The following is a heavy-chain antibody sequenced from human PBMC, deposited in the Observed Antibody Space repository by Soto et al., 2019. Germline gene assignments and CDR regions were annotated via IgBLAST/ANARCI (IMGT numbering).Heavy chain of an antibody. Sequence: EVQLVESGGGLVQPGRSLRLSCTASGFTFGDYAMSWFRQAPGKGLEWVGFIRSKAYGGTTEYAASVKGRFTISRDDSKSIAYLQMNSLKTEDTAVYYCTRDWYSSGWHDEVRFDYWGQGTLVTVSS. J-gene: IGHJ4*02. CDR3: TRDWYSSGWHDEVRFDY. CDR2: IRSKAYGGTT. D-gene: IGHD6-19*01. V-gene: IGHV3-49*03. CDR1: GFTFGDYA.